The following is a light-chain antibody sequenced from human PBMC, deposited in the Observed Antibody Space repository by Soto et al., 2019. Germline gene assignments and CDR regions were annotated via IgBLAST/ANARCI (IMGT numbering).Light chain of an antibody. Sequence: QSALTQPASVSGSPGQSIAISCTGTSSDVGGYDYVSWYQQQPDKAPKLMIYDVSTRPSGISDRFSGSKSGNTASLTISGLQAEDESDYYCSSYTTGVTYVFGTGTKLTVL. V-gene: IGLV2-14*01. J-gene: IGLJ1*01. CDR3: SSYTTGVTYV. CDR1: SSDVGGYDY. CDR2: DVS.